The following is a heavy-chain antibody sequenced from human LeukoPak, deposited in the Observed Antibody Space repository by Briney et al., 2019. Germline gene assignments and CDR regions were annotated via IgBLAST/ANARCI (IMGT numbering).Heavy chain of an antibody. V-gene: IGHV1-2*02. CDR3: VRVTMIVVADGMDV. D-gene: IGHD3-22*01. CDR1: GYTFTDYY. J-gene: IGHJ6*02. Sequence: GASVKVSCKASGYTFTDYYLHWVRQAPGQGFEWMGWINPHSGDTNYAQKFRGRVTMTRDTSITTAYMELSRLRSDDTAVYYCVRVTMIVVADGMDVWGQGTTVTVSS. CDR2: INPHSGDT.